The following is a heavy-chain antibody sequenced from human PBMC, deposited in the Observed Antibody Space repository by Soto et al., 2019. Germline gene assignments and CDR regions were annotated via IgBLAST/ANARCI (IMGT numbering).Heavy chain of an antibody. Sequence: PGESQKISCQGSGYRFTSYWIGWVRQMPGKGLEWMGIIYPGDSDTRYSPSFQGQVTISADKSISTAYLQWSSLKASDTAMYYCARHFDYSNSVGVDYWGQGTLVTVSS. CDR1: GYRFTSYW. CDR3: ARHFDYSNSVGVDY. V-gene: IGHV5-51*01. D-gene: IGHD4-4*01. J-gene: IGHJ4*02. CDR2: IYPGDSDT.